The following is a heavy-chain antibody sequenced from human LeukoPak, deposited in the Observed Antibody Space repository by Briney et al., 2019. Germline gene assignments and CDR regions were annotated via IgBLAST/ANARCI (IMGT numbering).Heavy chain of an antibody. J-gene: IGHJ4*02. CDR3: ARSDGYNSFDY. D-gene: IGHD5-24*01. CDR2: T. V-gene: IGHV1-69*01. Sequence: TNCAQKFQGRVTITADESTSTAYMELSSLRSEDTAVYYCARSDGYNSFDYWGQGTLVTVSS.